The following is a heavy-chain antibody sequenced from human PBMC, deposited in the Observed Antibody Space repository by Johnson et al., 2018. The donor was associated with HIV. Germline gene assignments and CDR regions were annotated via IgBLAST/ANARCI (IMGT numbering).Heavy chain of an antibody. D-gene: IGHD1-26*01. J-gene: IGHJ3*02. V-gene: IGHV3-30*02. Sequence: QVQLVESGGGLVQPGGSLRLSCAASGFTVSSYGMHWVRQAPGKGLEWVAFIRYDGSNKYYADSVKGRFTISRDNSKNTLYLQMNSLRAEDTAVYYCAKDQWEQTLNAFDIWGQGTMVTVSS. CDR3: AKDQWEQTLNAFDI. CDR2: IRYDGSNK. CDR1: GFTVSSYG.